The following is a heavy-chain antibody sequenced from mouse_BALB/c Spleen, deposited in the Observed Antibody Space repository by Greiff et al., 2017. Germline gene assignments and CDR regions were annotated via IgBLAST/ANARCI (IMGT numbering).Heavy chain of an antibody. D-gene: IGHD2-14*01. Sequence: EVQLQQSGPGLVKPSQSLSLTCTVTGYSITSDYAWNWIRQFPGNKLEWMGYISYSGSTSYNPSLKSRISITRDTSKNQFFLQLNSVTTEDTATYYCARGEVRRLGAMDYWGQGTSVTVSS. V-gene: IGHV3-2*02. CDR3: ARGEVRRLGAMDY. CDR1: GYSITSDYA. CDR2: ISYSGST. J-gene: IGHJ4*01.